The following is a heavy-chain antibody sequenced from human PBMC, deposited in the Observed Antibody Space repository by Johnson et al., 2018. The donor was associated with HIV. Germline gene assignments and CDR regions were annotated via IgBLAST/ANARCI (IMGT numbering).Heavy chain of an antibody. CDR2: ISFDGSNT. Sequence: QVQLVESGGGVVQPGRSLRLSCAASGFIFSSYAMHWVRRAPGKGLEWVAVISFDGSNTYYADSVKGRFTISRDNSKNTLFLQMNSLRPEDTAVYFCARDRDPLGREVDAFDIWGQGTMVTVSS. CDR3: ARDRDPLGREVDAFDI. D-gene: IGHD3-16*01. V-gene: IGHV3-30-3*01. J-gene: IGHJ3*02. CDR1: GFIFSSYA.